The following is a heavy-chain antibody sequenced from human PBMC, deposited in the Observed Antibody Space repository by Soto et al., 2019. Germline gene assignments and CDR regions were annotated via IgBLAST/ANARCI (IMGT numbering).Heavy chain of an antibody. CDR3: ARADWQRRDWNDPFDY. D-gene: IGHD1-1*01. J-gene: IGHJ4*02. Sequence: QGQLVESGGGLVKPGGSLRLSCAASGFTFSDYYMTWIRQAPGKGLEWVSYISSSGSVMYYADSVKGRCTISRDNARNSLYLHMRSLRAEDTAVYYCARADWQRRDWNDPFDYWGQGTLVTVSS. CDR2: ISSSGSVM. CDR1: GFTFSDYY. V-gene: IGHV3-11*01.